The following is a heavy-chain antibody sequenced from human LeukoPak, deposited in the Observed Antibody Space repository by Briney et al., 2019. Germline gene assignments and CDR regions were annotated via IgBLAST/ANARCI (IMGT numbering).Heavy chain of an antibody. V-gene: IGHV3-11*01. CDR3: ARVNWASVDY. J-gene: IGHJ4*02. Sequence: GGSLRLSCAASEFTFTDYYMSWIRQAPGKGLEWLSYISISGSTIYYADSVKGRFTISRDNAKNSLYLQMNSLRVEDTAVYYCARVNWASVDYWGQGALVTVSS. D-gene: IGHD7-27*01. CDR2: ISISGSTI. CDR1: EFTFTDYY.